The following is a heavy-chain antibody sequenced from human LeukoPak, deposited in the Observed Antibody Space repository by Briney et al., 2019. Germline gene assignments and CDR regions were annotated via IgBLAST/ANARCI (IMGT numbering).Heavy chain of an antibody. J-gene: IGHJ3*02. CDR3: AKSRSSPNDAFVI. CDR2: ISDSGGTT. Sequence: GGSLRLSCAASGFIFSNYGMNWVRQAPGKGLEWVSGISDSGGTTYYADSVKGRFTISRDNSKKTLYLQMNSLRAEDTAVYYCAKSRSSPNDAFVIWGQGTMVTVSS. CDR1: GFIFSNYG. D-gene: IGHD6-13*01. V-gene: IGHV3-23*01.